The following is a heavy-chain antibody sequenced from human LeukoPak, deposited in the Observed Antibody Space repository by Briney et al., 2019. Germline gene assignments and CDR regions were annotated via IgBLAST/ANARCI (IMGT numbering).Heavy chain of an antibody. CDR3: ARVKLVWFGELYGMDV. J-gene: IGHJ6*02. Sequence: GGSLRLSCAASRFTFSDYYMRWIRQAPGKGLEWVSYISSSSSYKNYADSVKGRFTISRDNAKNSLYLQMNSLRAEDTAVYYGARVKLVWFGELYGMDVWGQGTTVTVSS. CDR2: ISSSSSYK. CDR1: RFTFSDYY. V-gene: IGHV3-11*05. D-gene: IGHD3-10*01.